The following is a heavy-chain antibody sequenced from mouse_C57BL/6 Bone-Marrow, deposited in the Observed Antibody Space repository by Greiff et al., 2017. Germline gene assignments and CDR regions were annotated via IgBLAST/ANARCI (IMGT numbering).Heavy chain of an antibody. V-gene: IGHV1-64*01. Sequence: VQLQQPGAELVKPGASVKLSCKASGYTFTSYWMHWVKQRPGQGLEWIGMIHPNSGSTNYNEKFKSKATLTVDKSSSTAYMQLSSLTSEDSAVYYCARRYYYGRSYYAMDYWGQGTSVTVSS. CDR1: GYTFTSYW. J-gene: IGHJ4*01. CDR2: IHPNSGST. CDR3: ARRYYYGRSYYAMDY. D-gene: IGHD1-1*01.